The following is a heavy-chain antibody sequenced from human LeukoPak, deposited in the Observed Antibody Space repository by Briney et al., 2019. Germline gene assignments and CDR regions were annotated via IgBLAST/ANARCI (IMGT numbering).Heavy chain of an antibody. Sequence: ASAKVSCKAYGYTFMSHGISWVRQAPGQGLEWMGWISGSSSNTNYAQRLQGRVTMTTDTSTTTAYMELRSLRSDDTAVYYCARATGTWGHDGFDIWGQGTMVTVSS. D-gene: IGHD3-16*01. CDR2: ISGSSSNT. CDR1: GYTFMSHG. V-gene: IGHV1-18*01. CDR3: ARATGTWGHDGFDI. J-gene: IGHJ3*02.